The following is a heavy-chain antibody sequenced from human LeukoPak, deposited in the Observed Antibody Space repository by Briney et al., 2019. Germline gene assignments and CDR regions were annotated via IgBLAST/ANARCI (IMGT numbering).Heavy chain of an antibody. V-gene: IGHV3-30*02. CDR3: ARVGTLWFGELFARDY. D-gene: IGHD3-10*01. CDR1: GFTFSSYG. Sequence: GSLRLSCAASGFTFSSYGMHWVRQAPGKGLEWVAFIRYDGSNKYYADSVKGRFTISRDNSKNTLYLQMNSLRAEDTAVYYCARVGTLWFGELFARDYWGQGTLVTVSS. J-gene: IGHJ4*02. CDR2: IRYDGSNK.